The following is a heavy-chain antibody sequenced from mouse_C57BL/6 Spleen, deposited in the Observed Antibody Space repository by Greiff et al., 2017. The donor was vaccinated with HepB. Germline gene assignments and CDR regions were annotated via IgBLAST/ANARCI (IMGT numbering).Heavy chain of an antibody. J-gene: IGHJ4*01. CDR3: ASGRSFYAMDY. CDR1: GFTFSSYA. Sequence: EVMLVESGGGLVKPGGSLKLSCAASGFTFSSYAMSWVRQTPEKRLEWVATISDGGSYTYYPDNVKGRFTISRDNAKNNLYLQMSHLKSEDTAMYYCASGRSFYAMDYWGQGTSVTVSS. D-gene: IGHD1-1*01. V-gene: IGHV5-4*03. CDR2: ISDGGSYT.